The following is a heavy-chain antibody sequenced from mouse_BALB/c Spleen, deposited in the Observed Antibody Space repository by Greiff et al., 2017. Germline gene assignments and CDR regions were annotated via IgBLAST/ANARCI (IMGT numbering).Heavy chain of an antibody. Sequence: QVQLQQSGAELARPGASVKLSCKASGYTFTSYWMQWVKQRPGQGLEWIGAIYPGDGDTRYTQKFKGKATLTADKSSSTAYMQLSSLASEDSAVYYCAREDYDYWGQGTLVTVSA. CDR3: AREDYDY. V-gene: IGHV1-87*01. D-gene: IGHD2-4*01. J-gene: IGHJ3*01. CDR2: IYPGDGDT. CDR1: GYTFTSYW.